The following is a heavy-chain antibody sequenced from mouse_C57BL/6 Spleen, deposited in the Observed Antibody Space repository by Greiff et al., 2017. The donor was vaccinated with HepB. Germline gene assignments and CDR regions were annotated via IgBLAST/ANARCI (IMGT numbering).Heavy chain of an antibody. CDR2: IYPGDGDT. D-gene: IGHD2-4*01. J-gene: IGHJ4*01. V-gene: IGHV1-82*01. Sequence: QVQLQQSGPELVKPGASVKISCKASGYAFSSSWMNWVKQRPGKGLEGIGRIYPGDGDTNYNGKFKGKATLTADKSSSTAYMQLSSLTSEDSAVYFCARDDYDGYYAMDYWGQGTSVTVSS. CDR3: ARDDYDGYYAMDY. CDR1: GYAFSSSW.